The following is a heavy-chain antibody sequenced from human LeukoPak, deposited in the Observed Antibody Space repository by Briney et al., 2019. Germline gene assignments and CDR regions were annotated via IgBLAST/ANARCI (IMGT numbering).Heavy chain of an antibody. CDR2: IWYDGTDK. CDR3: ATSDGPGPAAIPLRMVGDV. Sequence: PGRSLRLSCAASGFTFDTYAMHWVRQAPGKGLEWAAIIWYDGTDKYYADSVKGRFTISRDNSKNTLYLQMNSLRAEDTAAYYCATSDGPGPAAIPLRMVGDVWGKGTTVTVSS. D-gene: IGHD2-2*01. CDR1: GFTFDTYA. V-gene: IGHV3-33*01. J-gene: IGHJ6*04.